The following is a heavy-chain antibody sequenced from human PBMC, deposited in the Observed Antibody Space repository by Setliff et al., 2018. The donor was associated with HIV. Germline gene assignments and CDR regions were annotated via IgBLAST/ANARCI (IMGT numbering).Heavy chain of an antibody. D-gene: IGHD3-9*01. V-gene: IGHV4-34*01. CDR3: ARGRDWAKTGDF. Sequence: PSETLSPTCAVSGVSFSGDYWSWVRQPPGKGLEWIAEVHPSGSINYNSSLKSRVAISGDTSNNQFSLTMTSVNAADTAVYYCARGRDWAKTGDFWGQGALVTVSS. CDR2: VHPSGSI. CDR1: GVSFSGDY. J-gene: IGHJ4*02.